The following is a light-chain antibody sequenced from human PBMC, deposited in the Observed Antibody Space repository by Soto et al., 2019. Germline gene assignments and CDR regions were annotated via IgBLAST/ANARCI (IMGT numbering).Light chain of an antibody. V-gene: IGKV3-20*01. CDR1: QSVRNNY. CDR2: AAS. J-gene: IGKJ1*01. CDR3: QQYGTSPRT. Sequence: EIVLTQSPGTLSLSPGERATLSCRASQSVRNNYLAWYQQRPGQAPRLLIYAASSRATGIPDRFSGSGSGTDFTLTISRLEPEEFAVYYCQQYGTSPRTFGQGTKVEIK.